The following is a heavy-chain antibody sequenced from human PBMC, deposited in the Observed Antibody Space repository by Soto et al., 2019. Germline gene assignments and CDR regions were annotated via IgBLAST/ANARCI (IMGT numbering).Heavy chain of an antibody. V-gene: IGHV4-59*08. CDR2: IYSSGST. CDR1: GGPVGSYY. Sequence: PSETLSLTCTVSGGPVGSYYWTWIRQPPGKGLEWIGYIYSSGSTNYNPSLKSRVTISVDTSKNQFSLKLSSVTAADTAVYYCARVSYSSGLNFDIWGQGTMVTVSS. J-gene: IGHJ3*02. CDR3: ARVSYSSGLNFDI. D-gene: IGHD6-19*01.